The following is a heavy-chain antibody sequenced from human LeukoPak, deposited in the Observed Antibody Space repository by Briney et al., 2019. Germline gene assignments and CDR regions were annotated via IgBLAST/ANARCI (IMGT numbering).Heavy chain of an antibody. J-gene: IGHJ4*02. V-gene: IGHV3-7*01. CDR1: GFTFSSYC. D-gene: IGHD4-17*01. Sequence: GGSLRLSCAASGFTFSSYCMSWVRQAPGKGLERVANIKQDGSEKYSVDSVKGRFTISRDNAKNSLYLQMNSLRAEDTAVYYCARDHYGDSYFDYWGQGTLVTVSS. CDR3: ARDHYGDSYFDY. CDR2: IKQDGSEK.